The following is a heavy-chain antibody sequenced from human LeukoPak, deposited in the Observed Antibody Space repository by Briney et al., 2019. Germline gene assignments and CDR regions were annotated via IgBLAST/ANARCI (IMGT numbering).Heavy chain of an antibody. CDR2: INPNSGGT. CDR3: ARGSRQPYYYGSGSYYCDS. V-gene: IGHV1-2*04. CDR1: GYTFTGYY. J-gene: IGHJ5*01. Sequence: ASVKVSCKASGYTFTGYYMHWVRQAPGQGLEWVGWINPNSGGTNYAQEFQGWVTMTRDTSISTAYMELSRLRSDDTAVYYCARGSRQPYYYGSGSYYCDSWGQGTLVTVSS. D-gene: IGHD3-10*01.